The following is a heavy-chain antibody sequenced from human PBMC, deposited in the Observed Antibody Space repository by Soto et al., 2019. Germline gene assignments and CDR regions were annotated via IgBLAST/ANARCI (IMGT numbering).Heavy chain of an antibody. CDR1: GGSISSSSYY. CDR2: IYYSGST. D-gene: IGHD4-17*01. CDR3: ARLLSGTTNDY. V-gene: IGHV4-39*01. J-gene: IGHJ4*02. Sequence: SETLSLTCTVSGGSISSSSYYWGWIRQPPGKGLGWIGSIYYSGSTYYNPSLKSRVTISVDTSKNQFSLKLSSVTAADTAVYYCARLLSGTTNDYWGQGTLVTVS.